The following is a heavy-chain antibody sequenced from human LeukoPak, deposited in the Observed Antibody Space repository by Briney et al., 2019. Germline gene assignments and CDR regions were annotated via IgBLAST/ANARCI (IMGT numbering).Heavy chain of an antibody. V-gene: IGHV3-48*01. D-gene: IGHD3-10*01. CDR1: GFPFSSYS. J-gene: IGHJ4*02. CDR2: ISSGSSTI. CDR3: ARVRSVPDY. Sequence: PGGSLRLSCAASGFPFSSYSMNWVRQAPGKGLEWVSYISSGSSTIYYADSVRGRFTISRDNAKNSLYLQMNSLRAEDTAVYYCARVRSVPDYWGQGTLVTVSS.